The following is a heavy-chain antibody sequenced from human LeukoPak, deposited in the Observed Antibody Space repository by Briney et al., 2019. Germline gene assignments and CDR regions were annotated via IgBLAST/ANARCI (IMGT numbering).Heavy chain of an antibody. V-gene: IGHV4-39*07. CDR1: GGSISSNNYC. D-gene: IGHD4-17*01. Sequence: PSETLSLTCTVSGGSISSNNYCWGWIRQPPGKGLEWIGNIYYSGSTNYNPSLKSRVTISVDTSKNQFSLKLSSVTAADTAVYYCARRRGGDYGMYYYYYMDIWGKGTTVTVSS. CDR2: IYYSGST. J-gene: IGHJ6*03. CDR3: ARRRGGDYGMYYYYYMDI.